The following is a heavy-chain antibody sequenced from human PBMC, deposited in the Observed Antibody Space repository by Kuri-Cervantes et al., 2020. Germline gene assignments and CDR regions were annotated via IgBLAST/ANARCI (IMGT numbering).Heavy chain of an antibody. CDR3: ARDPNGDYVCAHWFDP. Sequence: GESLKISCAASEFTFSTYAMHWVRQAPGKGLEWVATIAYNGNNKFYADSVRGRFTISRDNSKNTLYLQMNRLRAEDTATYYWARDPNGDYVCAHWFDPGGQGTLVTVSS. J-gene: IGHJ5*02. CDR2: IAYNGNNK. V-gene: IGHV3-30-3*01. D-gene: IGHD4-17*01. CDR1: EFTFSTYA.